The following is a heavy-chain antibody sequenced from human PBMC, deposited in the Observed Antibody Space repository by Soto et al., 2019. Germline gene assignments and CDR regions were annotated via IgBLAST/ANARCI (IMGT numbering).Heavy chain of an antibody. CDR3: VGVISHQYYFDY. CDR1: GGTFSSYT. CDR2: IIPILGIA. D-gene: IGHD3-22*01. J-gene: IGHJ4*02. V-gene: IGHV1-69*02. Sequence: QVQLVQSGAEVKKPGSSVKVSCKASGGTFSSYTISWVRQAPGQGLEWMGRIIPILGIANYAQKFQGRVTFTGDKSTSTAYMELSSLRSEDTAEYYCVGVISHQYYFDYWGQGTLSPSPQ.